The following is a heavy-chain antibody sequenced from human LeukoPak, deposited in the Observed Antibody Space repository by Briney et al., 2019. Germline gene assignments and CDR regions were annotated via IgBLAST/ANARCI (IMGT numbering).Heavy chain of an antibody. CDR3: ASSILQYHDYYYGMDV. J-gene: IGHJ6*02. Sequence: ASVKVSCKASGYTFTSYDINWVRQATGQGLEWMGWMNPNSGNTGYAQKFQGRVTMTRNTSISTAYMELSSLRSEDTAVYYCASSILQYHDYYYGMDVWGQGTTVTVSS. CDR2: MNPNSGNT. V-gene: IGHV1-8*01. D-gene: IGHD4-11*01. CDR1: GYTFTSYD.